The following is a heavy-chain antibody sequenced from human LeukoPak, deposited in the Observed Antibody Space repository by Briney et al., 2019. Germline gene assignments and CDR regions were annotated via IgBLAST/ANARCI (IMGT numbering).Heavy chain of an antibody. V-gene: IGHV3-30*03. D-gene: IGHD6-13*01. CDR3: ARVGSVAAAGIRDY. J-gene: IGHJ4*02. CDR1: GFTFGSYG. CDR2: ISYDGSNK. Sequence: PGGSLRLSCAASGFTFGSYGMHWVRQAPGKGLEWVAVISYDGSNKYYADSVKGRFTISRDNSKNTLYLQMNSLRAEDTAVYYCARVGSVAAAGIRDYWGQGTLVTVSS.